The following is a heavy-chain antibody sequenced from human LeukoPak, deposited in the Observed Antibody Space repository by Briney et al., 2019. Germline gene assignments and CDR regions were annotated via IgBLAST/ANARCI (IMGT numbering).Heavy chain of an antibody. D-gene: IGHD5-18*01. Sequence: GGSLRLSCAASGFPFSDYYMSWIRQAPGKGLEWVAYISSSGSTIYYADSVKGRFTISRDNAKNSLYLQMNSLRAEDTAVYYCAREIQLWFPFDYWGQGTLVTVSS. J-gene: IGHJ4*02. CDR2: ISSSGSTI. V-gene: IGHV3-11*01. CDR3: AREIQLWFPFDY. CDR1: GFPFSDYY.